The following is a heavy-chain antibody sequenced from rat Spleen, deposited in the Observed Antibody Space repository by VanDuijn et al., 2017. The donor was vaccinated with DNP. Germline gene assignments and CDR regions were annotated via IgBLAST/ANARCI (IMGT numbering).Heavy chain of an antibody. V-gene: IGHV2-1*01. Sequence: QVQLKESGPGLVQPSQTLSLTCTVSGFSLTSNSVHWVRQPPGKGLEWMGGIWGDGSTDYNSALKSRLSISRDTSKSQVFLKMNSLQTDDTAIYFCTRSSYYSSYIYPGGNYFDYWGQGVMVTVSS. CDR1: GFSLTSNS. CDR3: TRSSYYSSYIYPGGNYFDY. CDR2: IWGDGST. J-gene: IGHJ2*01. D-gene: IGHD1-2*01.